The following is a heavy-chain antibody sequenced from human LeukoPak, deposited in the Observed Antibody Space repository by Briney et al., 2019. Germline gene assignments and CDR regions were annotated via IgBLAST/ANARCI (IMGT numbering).Heavy chain of an antibody. Sequence: GGSLRLSCAASGFTFDEYAMHWVRHAPGKGLEWVSGITWNSGSIGYADSVKGRFTISRDNAKNPLYLQMNTLRTEDTALYYCAKDMTEGIVVRSVDYWGQGTLVTVSS. J-gene: IGHJ4*02. CDR2: ITWNSGSI. D-gene: IGHD1-26*01. CDR1: GFTFDEYA. CDR3: AKDMTEGIVVRSVDY. V-gene: IGHV3-9*01.